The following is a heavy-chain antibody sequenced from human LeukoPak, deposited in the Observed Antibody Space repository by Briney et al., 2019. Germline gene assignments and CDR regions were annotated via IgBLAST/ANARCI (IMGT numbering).Heavy chain of an antibody. V-gene: IGHV1-18*01. CDR3: ARVNGDYEKTYYFDY. CDR2: ISAYNGNT. Sequence: ASVKVSCKASGYTFTSYGISWVRQAPGQGLEWMGWISAYNGNTNYAQKLQGRGTMTTDTSTSTAYMELRSLRSDDTAVYYCARVNGDYEKTYYFDYWGQGTLVTVSS. J-gene: IGHJ4*02. D-gene: IGHD4-17*01. CDR1: GYTFTSYG.